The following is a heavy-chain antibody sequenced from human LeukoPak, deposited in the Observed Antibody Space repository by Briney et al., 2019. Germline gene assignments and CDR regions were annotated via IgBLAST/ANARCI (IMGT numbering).Heavy chain of an antibody. D-gene: IGHD5-24*01. J-gene: IGHJ4*02. CDR2: IYYSGRP. Sequence: SETLSLTCTVSGGSISSSSYYWGWIRQPPGKGLEWIGSIYYSGRPYYNPSLKSRVTISVDTSKNQFSLKLSFVTAADTAVYYCARGRDGYNYFDYWGQGTLVTVSS. CDR1: GGSISSSSYY. CDR3: ARGRDGYNYFDY. V-gene: IGHV4-39*07.